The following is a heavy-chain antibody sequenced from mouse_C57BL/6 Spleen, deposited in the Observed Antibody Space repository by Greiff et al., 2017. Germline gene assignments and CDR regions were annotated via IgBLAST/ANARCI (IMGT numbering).Heavy chain of an antibody. D-gene: IGHD1-1*01. Sequence: EVQLQQSGPELVKPGASVKIPCKASGYTFTDYNMDWVKQSHGKSLEWIGDINPNNGGTIYNQKFKGKATLTVDKSSSTAYMELRSLTSEDTAVYYCASTVVARGWFAYWGQGTLVTVSA. J-gene: IGHJ3*01. V-gene: IGHV1-18*01. CDR3: ASTVVARGWFAY. CDR1: GYTFTDYN. CDR2: INPNNGGT.